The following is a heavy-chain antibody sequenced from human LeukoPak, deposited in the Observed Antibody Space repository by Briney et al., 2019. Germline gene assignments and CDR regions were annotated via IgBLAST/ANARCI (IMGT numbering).Heavy chain of an antibody. CDR3: AGRRDWNDVLDY. Sequence: SETLSLTCAVYGGSFSGHYWSWIRQPPGKGLEWIGEVSYSGNSNYNPSLKSRVTISVDTSKSQFSLRLTSVTAADTAVYYCAGRRDWNDVLDYWGRGTLVTVSS. CDR1: GGSFSGHY. J-gene: IGHJ4*02. V-gene: IGHV4-34*01. D-gene: IGHD1-1*01. CDR2: VSYSGNS.